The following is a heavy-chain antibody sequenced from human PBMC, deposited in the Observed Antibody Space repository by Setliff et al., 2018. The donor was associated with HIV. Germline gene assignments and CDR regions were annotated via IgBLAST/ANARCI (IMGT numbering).Heavy chain of an antibody. V-gene: IGHV4-61*09. CDR3: ASGVLLWFGELFPTYFDY. Sequence: PSETLSLTCTVSGGSISSGSYYWSWIRQPAGKGLEWIGHIYTSGSTNYNPSLKSRVTISVDTSKNQFSLKLSSVTAADTAVYYCASGVLLWFGELFPTYFDYWGQGTLVTVSS. J-gene: IGHJ4*02. CDR1: GGSISSGSYY. CDR2: IYTSGST. D-gene: IGHD3-10*01.